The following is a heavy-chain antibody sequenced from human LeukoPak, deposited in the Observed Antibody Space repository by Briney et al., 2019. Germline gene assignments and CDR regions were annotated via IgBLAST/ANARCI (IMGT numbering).Heavy chain of an antibody. D-gene: IGHD6-13*01. Sequence: GGSLRLSCAASGFTFSDYYMSWIRQAPGKGLEWVSYISSSGSTIYYADSVKGRFTISRDNAKNSLYLQMNSLGAEDTAVYYCARDCIAAAGHDAFDIWGQGTMVTVSS. CDR2: ISSSGSTI. J-gene: IGHJ3*02. CDR3: ARDCIAAAGHDAFDI. CDR1: GFTFSDYY. V-gene: IGHV3-11*01.